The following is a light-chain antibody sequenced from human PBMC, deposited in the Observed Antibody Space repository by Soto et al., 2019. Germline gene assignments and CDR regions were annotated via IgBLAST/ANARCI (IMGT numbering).Light chain of an antibody. V-gene: IGLV2-14*01. Sequence: QSALTQPASVSGSPGQSITISCTGTSSDVGGYNYVSWYQQHPGKAPKLMIYEVSNRPSGVSYRFSGSKSDNTASLTISGLQAEDESDYYCSSYRSSSTVFGTGTKLTVL. CDR1: SSDVGGYNY. CDR3: SSYRSSSTV. J-gene: IGLJ1*01. CDR2: EVS.